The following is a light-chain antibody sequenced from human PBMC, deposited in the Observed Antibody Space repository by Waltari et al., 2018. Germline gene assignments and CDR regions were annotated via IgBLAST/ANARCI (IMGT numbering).Light chain of an antibody. CDR2: DVT. V-gene: IGLV2-11*01. CDR3: CSYAGSYTWV. J-gene: IGLJ3*02. CDR1: TNDLGSYNY. Sequence: SALTPPRSVSGSPGQSVTIPCTGTTNDLGSYNYVSWYQHHPGKAPKLIILDVTKRPSGVPDRLSGSKSGNTASLTISGLRAEDEAEYYCCSYAGSYTWVFGGGTKLTVV.